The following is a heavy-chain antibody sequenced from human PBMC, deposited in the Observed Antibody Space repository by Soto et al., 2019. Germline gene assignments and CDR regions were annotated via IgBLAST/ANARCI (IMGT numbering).Heavy chain of an antibody. CDR3: ERGNALDV. D-gene: IGHD3-10*01. J-gene: IGHJ3*01. CDR1: GDSVSSDITS. Sequence: QGQLQQSGPGLVKPSQTLSLTCAISGDSVSSDITSWNWIRQSPSRGLEWLGRTYYRSKWFHDYAVSGKSRVTINPETSKNQLSLELNSMPPEDTAVNYCERGNALDVWGQANVVSVSS. V-gene: IGHV6-1*01. CDR2: TYYRSKWFH.